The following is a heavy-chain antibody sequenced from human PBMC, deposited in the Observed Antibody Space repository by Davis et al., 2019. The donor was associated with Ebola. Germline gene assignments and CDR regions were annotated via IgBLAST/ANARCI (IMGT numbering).Heavy chain of an antibody. D-gene: IGHD3-3*01. CDR3: ARGPRYYDFWSGYSSDNWFGP. V-gene: IGHV4-34*01. Sequence: MPSETLSLTCAVYGGSFSGYYWSLIRQPPGKGLEWIGEISHSGSTNYNPSLKSRVTISVDTSKNQFSLKLNSVTAADTAVYYCARGPRYYDFWSGYSSDNWFGPWGQGTLVTVSS. CDR1: GGSFSGYY. J-gene: IGHJ5*02. CDR2: ISHSGST.